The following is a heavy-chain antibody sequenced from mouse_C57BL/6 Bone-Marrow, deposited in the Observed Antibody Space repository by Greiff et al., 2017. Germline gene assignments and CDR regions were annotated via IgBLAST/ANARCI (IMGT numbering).Heavy chain of an antibody. J-gene: IGHJ4*01. V-gene: IGHV1-81*01. CDR2: IYPRSGNT. CDR1: GYTFTSYG. Sequence: QVQLQQSGAELARPGASVKLSCKASGYTFTSYGISWVKQRTGQGLEWIGEIYPRSGNTYYNEKFKGKATLTADKSSSPAYMELRSLTSEDSAVYFCARGTYYSNLGSMDYWGQGTSVTVSS. CDR3: ARGTYYSNLGSMDY. D-gene: IGHD2-5*01.